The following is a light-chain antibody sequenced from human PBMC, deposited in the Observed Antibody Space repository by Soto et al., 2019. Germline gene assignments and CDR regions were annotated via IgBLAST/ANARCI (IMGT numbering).Light chain of an antibody. V-gene: IGKV3-20*01. CDR2: GAS. Sequence: EIVLTQSPGTLSLSPGERATLSCRASQSVSSSYSAWYQQKPGQAPRLLIYGASSRATGIPDRFSGSGSGTDSTLTISRLEPEDFAVYYCQQYGSSPQTFGQGTKVEIK. CDR1: QSVSSSY. J-gene: IGKJ1*01. CDR3: QQYGSSPQT.